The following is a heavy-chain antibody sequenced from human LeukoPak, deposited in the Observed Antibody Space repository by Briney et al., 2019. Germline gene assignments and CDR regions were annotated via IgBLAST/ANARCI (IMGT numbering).Heavy chain of an antibody. J-gene: IGHJ6*03. Sequence: PGGSLRLSCAASGFTFDDYAMHWVRQAPGKGLEWVSGISWNSGSIGYADSVKGRFTISRDNAKNSLYLQMNSLRAEDTAVYYCAKDHYDLYYYYMDVWGKGTTVTVSS. CDR1: GFTFDDYA. CDR2: ISWNSGSI. V-gene: IGHV3-9*01. D-gene: IGHD4-17*01. CDR3: AKDHYDLYYYYMDV.